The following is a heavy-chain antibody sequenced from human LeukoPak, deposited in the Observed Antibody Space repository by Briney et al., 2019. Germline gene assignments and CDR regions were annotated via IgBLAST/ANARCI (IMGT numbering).Heavy chain of an antibody. D-gene: IGHD2-21*01. Sequence: GGSLRPSCAASGFIFNTYSMNWVRQAPGKGLEWVSYISSSGHNINYADSVKGRFTISRDNAKNSLYLQINRLRVEDTAVYYCARDWGMIAYDYWGQGTLVTVSS. V-gene: IGHV3-48*01. CDR2: ISSSGHNI. J-gene: IGHJ4*02. CDR3: ARDWGMIAYDY. CDR1: GFIFNTYS.